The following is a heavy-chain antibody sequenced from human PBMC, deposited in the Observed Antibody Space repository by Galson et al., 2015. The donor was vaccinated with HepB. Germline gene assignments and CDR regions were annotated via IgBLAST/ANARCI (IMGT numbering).Heavy chain of an antibody. V-gene: IGHV3-23*01. CDR1: GFTFSSYA. D-gene: IGHD1-26*01. J-gene: IGHJ4*02. CDR3: AKGTRSGNYYFDL. CDR2: INVNPDAT. Sequence: SLRLSCAASGFTFSSYAMTWVRQAPGRGLERISGINVNPDATYYADSVKGRFTISRDNFQNTLYLQMNSLRAEDTAVYYCAKGTRSGNYYFDLWGQGTLVTVSS.